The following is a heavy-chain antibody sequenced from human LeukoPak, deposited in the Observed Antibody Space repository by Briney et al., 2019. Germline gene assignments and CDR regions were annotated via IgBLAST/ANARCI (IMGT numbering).Heavy chain of an antibody. V-gene: IGHV3-23*01. CDR3: AKDFTTVVTTNAFDI. CDR2: ISGSGGST. J-gene: IGHJ3*02. Sequence: GGSLRLSCAASGFTFDDYAMHWVRQAPGKGLEWVSGISGSGGSTYYADSVKGRFTISRDNSKNTLYLQMNSLRAEDTAVYYCAKDFTTVVTTNAFDIWGQGTMVTVSS. CDR1: GFTFDDYA. D-gene: IGHD4-23*01.